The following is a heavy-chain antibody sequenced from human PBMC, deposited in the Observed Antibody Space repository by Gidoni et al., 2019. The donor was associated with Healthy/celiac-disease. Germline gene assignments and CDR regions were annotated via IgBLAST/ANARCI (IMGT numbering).Heavy chain of an antibody. CDR2: INWNGGST. J-gene: IGHJ4*02. V-gene: IGHV3-20*01. CDR3: ARDSRLYGSGTFDY. D-gene: IGHD3-10*01. Sequence: EVQLVESGGGVVRPGGSLRLSCAASGFTFDDYGMSLFRQAPGKGLEWVSGINWNGGSTGYADSVKGRFTISRDNAKNSLYLQMNSLRAEDTALYHCARDSRLYGSGTFDYWGQGTLVTVSS. CDR1: GFTFDDYG.